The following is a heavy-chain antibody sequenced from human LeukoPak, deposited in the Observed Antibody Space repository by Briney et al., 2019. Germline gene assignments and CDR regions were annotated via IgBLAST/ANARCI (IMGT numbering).Heavy chain of an antibody. CDR3: ARISLTGYAPISGYFDY. CDR1: GGSFRGYY. D-gene: IGHD3-9*01. Sequence: SETLSLTCAVYGGSFRGYYWSWIRQPPGKGLEWIVEINHSGSTNYNPSLKSRVTISVDTSKNQFSLKLSPVTAADTAVYYCARISLTGYAPISGYFDYWGQGTLVTVSS. CDR2: INHSGST. J-gene: IGHJ4*02. V-gene: IGHV4-34*01.